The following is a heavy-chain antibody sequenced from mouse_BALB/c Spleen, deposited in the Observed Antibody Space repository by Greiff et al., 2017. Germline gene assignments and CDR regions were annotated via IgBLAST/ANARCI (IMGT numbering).Heavy chain of an antibody. CDR3: AREKKGYYAMDY. V-gene: IGHV5-9-4*01. CDR1: GFTFSSYA. J-gene: IGHJ4*01. CDR2: ISSGGSYT. Sequence: EVKLMESGGGLVKPGGSLKLSCAASGFTFSSYAMSWVRQSPEKRLEWVAEISSGGSYTYYPDTVTGRFTISRDNAKNTLYLEMSSLRSEDTAMYYCAREKKGYYAMDYWGQGTSVTVSS.